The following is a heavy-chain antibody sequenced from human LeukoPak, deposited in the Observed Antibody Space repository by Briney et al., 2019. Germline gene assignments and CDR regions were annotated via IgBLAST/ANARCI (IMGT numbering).Heavy chain of an antibody. CDR2: IRFDESHR. CDR3: ARWYIPTADIDY. D-gene: IGHD6-13*01. J-gene: IGHJ4*02. Sequence: PGGALRLSCAASGFTFSSYGMHWVREAPGKGLEGVAVIRFDESHRYYADSVKGRFTISRDNSKNTLFLQMNSLRDEDTALYYGARWYIPTADIDYWGQGTLVTVSS. CDR1: GFTFSSYG. V-gene: IGHV3-33*01.